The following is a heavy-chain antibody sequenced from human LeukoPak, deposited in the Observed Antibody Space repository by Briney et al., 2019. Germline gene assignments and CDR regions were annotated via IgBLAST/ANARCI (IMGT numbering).Heavy chain of an antibody. Sequence: SETLSLTCGVYDGSLRGYWWRWIRQSPGKGLEWIGEISHSGITNYNPSFKSRVTMSGDTSSKQVSMKMTSATAADTAVDFCARGREYIWGRSVFWSQGTQVTVSS. V-gene: IGHV4-34*01. D-gene: IGHD3-16*01. CDR2: ISHSGIT. J-gene: IGHJ4*02. CDR3: ARGREYIWGRSVF. CDR1: DGSLRGYW.